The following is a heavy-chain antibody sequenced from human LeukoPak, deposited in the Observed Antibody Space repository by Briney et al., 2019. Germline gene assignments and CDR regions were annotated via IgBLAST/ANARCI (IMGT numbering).Heavy chain of an antibody. V-gene: IGHV4-39*01. J-gene: IGHJ4*02. CDR2: IYYSGST. CDR3: ARQGTLVCDSSGYYSPSFDY. D-gene: IGHD3-22*01. CDR1: GGSISSSSYY. Sequence: SETLSLTCTVSGGSISSSSYYWGWIRQPPGKGLEWIGSIYYSGSTYYNPSLKSRVTISVDTSKNQFSLKLSSVTAADTAVYYCARQGTLVCDSSGYYSPSFDYWGQGTLVTVSS.